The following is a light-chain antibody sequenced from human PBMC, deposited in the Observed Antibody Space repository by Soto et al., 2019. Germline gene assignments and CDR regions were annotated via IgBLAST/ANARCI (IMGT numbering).Light chain of an antibody. J-gene: IGKJ3*01. CDR3: QQYGGSPLT. CDR2: AAS. CDR1: QDIRDD. V-gene: IGKV1-17*01. Sequence: DIQMTQSPSSLSASVGDRVTITCRASQDIRDDLGWYQQKPGKAPKCLIYAASTRHTDIPDRFTGSGSGTDFALTISRLEPEDFAVYYCQQYGGSPLTFGPGTKVEIK.